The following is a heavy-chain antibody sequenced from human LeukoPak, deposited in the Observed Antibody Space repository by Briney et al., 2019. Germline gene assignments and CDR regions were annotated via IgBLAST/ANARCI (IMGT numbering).Heavy chain of an antibody. CDR1: GFTFSTYG. D-gene: IGHD3-3*01. V-gene: IGHV3-30*02. J-gene: IGHJ4*02. CDR3: ARADFWSGLGDY. Sequence: QPGGSLRLSCSASGFTFSTYGIHWVRQAPGKGLEWVTFIRSDGSSKYYSDSVKGRFTISRDNAKNSLYLQMNSLRAEDTAVYYCARADFWSGLGDYWGQGTLVTVSS. CDR2: IRSDGSSK.